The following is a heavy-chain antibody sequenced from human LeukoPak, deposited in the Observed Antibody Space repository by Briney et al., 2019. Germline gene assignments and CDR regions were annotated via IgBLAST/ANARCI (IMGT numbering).Heavy chain of an antibody. D-gene: IGHD3-3*01. Sequence: SLRLSCAASGFTFDDYAMHWVRPAPGKGLEGVSGISWNSGNIDYADSVKGRFTISRDNAKNSLYLQMNSLGAEDTALYYCAKARSGLGWLAAPFDYWGQGTLVTVSS. CDR2: ISWNSGNI. J-gene: IGHJ4*02. CDR3: AKARSGLGWLAAPFDY. CDR1: GFTFDDYA. V-gene: IGHV3-9*01.